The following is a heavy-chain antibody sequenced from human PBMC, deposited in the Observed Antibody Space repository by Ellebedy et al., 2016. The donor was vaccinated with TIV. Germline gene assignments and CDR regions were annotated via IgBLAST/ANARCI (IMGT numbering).Heavy chain of an antibody. V-gene: IGHV4-34*01. CDR2: INHSGST. CDR1: GGSFSGYY. D-gene: IGHD6-13*01. J-gene: IGHJ6*02. Sequence: SETLSLTXAVYGGSFSGYYWSWIRQPPGKGLEWIGEINHSGSTNYNPSLKSRVTISVDTSKNQFSLKLSSVTAADTAVYYCARERVFFGYSSSWPEPYYYYGMDVWGQGTTVTVSS. CDR3: ARERVFFGYSSSWPEPYYYYGMDV.